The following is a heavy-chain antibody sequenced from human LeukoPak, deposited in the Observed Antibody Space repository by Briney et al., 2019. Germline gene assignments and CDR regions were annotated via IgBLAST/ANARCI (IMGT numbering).Heavy chain of an antibody. V-gene: IGHV3-21*01. J-gene: IGHJ4*02. CDR1: GFTFSSYS. Sequence: GGSLRLSCAASGFTFSSYSMNWVRQAPGKGLEWVSSISSSSSYIYYADSVKGRYTISGDNAKNSLYLQMNSLRAEDTAVYYCARDRGWGYFDYWGQGTLVTVSS. CDR2: ISSSSSYI. D-gene: IGHD2-21*01. CDR3: ARDRGWGYFDY.